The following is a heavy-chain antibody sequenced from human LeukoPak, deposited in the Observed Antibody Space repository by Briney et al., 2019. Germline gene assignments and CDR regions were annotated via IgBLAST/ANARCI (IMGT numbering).Heavy chain of an antibody. CDR1: GFTFGSHS. V-gene: IGHV3-48*04. J-gene: IGHJ3*02. CDR3: ARELSSMRAFDI. Sequence: GGSLRLSCAASGFTFGSHSMNWVRQAPGKGLEWVSYISSSSSNIYYADSVKGRVTISRDNAKNSLYLHINSLRAKDTAMYYCARELSSMRAFDIWGQGTMVTVSS. CDR2: ISSSSSNI. D-gene: IGHD2-8*01.